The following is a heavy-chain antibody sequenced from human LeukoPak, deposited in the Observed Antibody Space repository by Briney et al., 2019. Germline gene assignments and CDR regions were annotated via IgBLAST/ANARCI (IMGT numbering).Heavy chain of an antibody. CDR3: ARSPITAPKAPFDY. D-gene: IGHD1-14*01. CDR1: GFTFSSYS. CDR2: ISSSSSYI. J-gene: IGHJ4*02. V-gene: IGHV3-21*01. Sequence: GGSLRLSCAASGFTFSSYSMNWVRQAPGKGLEWVSSISSSSSYIYYADSVKGRLTISRDNAKNSLYLQMNSLRAEDTAVYYCARSPITAPKAPFDYWGQGTLVTVSS.